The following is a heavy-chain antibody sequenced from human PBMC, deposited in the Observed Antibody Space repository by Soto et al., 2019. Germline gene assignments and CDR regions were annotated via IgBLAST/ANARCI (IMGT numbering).Heavy chain of an antibody. CDR1: GFTFSSYS. Sequence: EVQLVESGGGLVKPGGSLRLSCAASGFTFSSYSMNWVRQAPGKGLEWVSSISSSSSYIYYADSVKGRFTISRDNAKNSLYLHMNSLRAEDTAVYYCASLGFWSGYHDYWRQGTLVTVSS. V-gene: IGHV3-21*01. J-gene: IGHJ4*02. D-gene: IGHD3-3*01. CDR2: ISSSSSYI. CDR3: ASLGFWSGYHDY.